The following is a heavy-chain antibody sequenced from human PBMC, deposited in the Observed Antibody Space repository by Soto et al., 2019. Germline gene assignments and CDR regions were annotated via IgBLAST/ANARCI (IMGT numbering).Heavy chain of an antibody. CDR2: INHTGST. J-gene: IGHJ4*02. CDR3: ARGREIFGAVTPFEY. V-gene: IGHV4-34*01. Sequence: SETLSLTCAVYGAPFIGYYCSCVRHPPGKGLEWIGEINHTGSTKYNPSLKSRVTISLDTSKNQFSLSLRSVTAADTAVYYCARGREIFGAVTPFEYWGQGTQVTVSS. D-gene: IGHD3-3*01. CDR1: GAPFIGYY.